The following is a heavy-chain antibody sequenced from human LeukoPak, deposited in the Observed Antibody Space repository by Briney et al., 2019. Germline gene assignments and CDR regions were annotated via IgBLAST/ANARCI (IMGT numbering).Heavy chain of an antibody. CDR3: ARNRVGATNLYNWFDP. CDR2: IYYSGST. Sequence: SETLSLTCTVSGGSISSSSYYWGWIRQPPGKGLEWTGSIYYSGSTYYNPSLKSRVTISVDTSKNQFSLKLSSVTAADTAVYYCARNRVGATNLYNWFDPWGQGTLVTVSS. D-gene: IGHD1-26*01. CDR1: GGSISSSSYY. J-gene: IGHJ5*02. V-gene: IGHV4-39*01.